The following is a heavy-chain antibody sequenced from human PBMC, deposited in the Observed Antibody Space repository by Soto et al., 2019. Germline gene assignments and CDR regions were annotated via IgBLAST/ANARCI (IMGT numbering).Heavy chain of an antibody. CDR2: IYYSGST. Sequence: QLQLQESGPGLVKPSETLSLTCTVSGGSISSSSYYWGWIRQPPGKGLEWIGSIYYSGSTYYNPSLKSRVTISVDTSKNQFSLKLSSVTAADTAVYYCARLPAARQQESYYYYYYMDVWGKGTTVTVSS. J-gene: IGHJ6*03. V-gene: IGHV4-39*01. CDR1: GGSISSSSYY. CDR3: ARLPAARQQESYYYYYYMDV. D-gene: IGHD6-6*01.